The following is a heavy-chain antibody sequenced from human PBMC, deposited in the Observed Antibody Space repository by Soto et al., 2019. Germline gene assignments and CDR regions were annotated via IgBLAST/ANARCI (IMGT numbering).Heavy chain of an antibody. Sequence: GGSLRLSCAASGFTFSSYGMHWVRQAPGKGLEWVAVIWYDGSNKYYADSVKGRFTISRDNSKNTLYLQMNSLRAEDTAVYYCARDGRQQAGPFDIWGQGTMVTVSS. V-gene: IGHV3-33*01. J-gene: IGHJ3*02. CDR3: ARDGRQQAGPFDI. CDR1: GFTFSSYG. D-gene: IGHD6-13*01. CDR2: IWYDGSNK.